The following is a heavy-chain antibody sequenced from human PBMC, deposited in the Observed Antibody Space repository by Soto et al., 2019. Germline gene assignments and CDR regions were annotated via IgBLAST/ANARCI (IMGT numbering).Heavy chain of an antibody. CDR3: ARDSVDIVVVPAAMRDYYYYYMDV. CDR2: IWYDGSNK. CDR1: GFTFSSYG. J-gene: IGHJ6*03. V-gene: IGHV3-33*01. D-gene: IGHD2-2*01. Sequence: ESGGGVVQPGRSLRLSCAASGFTFSSYGMHWVRQAPGKGLEWVAVIWYDGSNKYYADSVKGRFTISRDNSKNTLYLQMNSLRAEDTAVYYCARDSVDIVVVPAAMRDYYYYYMDVWGKGTTVTVSS.